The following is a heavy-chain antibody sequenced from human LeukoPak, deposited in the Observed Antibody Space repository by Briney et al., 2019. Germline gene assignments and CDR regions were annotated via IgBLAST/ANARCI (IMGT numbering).Heavy chain of an antibody. CDR2: INPSGGST. V-gene: IGHV1-46*01. CDR1: GYTFTSYY. Sequence: ASVKVSCKASGYTFTSYYMHWVRQAPGQGLEWMGIINPSGGSTSYAQKFQGRVTMTRDMSTSTVYMELSSLRSEDTAVYYCARGPEVWELLRFGTEKYYFDYWGQGTLVTVSS. CDR3: ARGPEVWELLRFGTEKYYFDY. D-gene: IGHD1-26*01. J-gene: IGHJ4*02.